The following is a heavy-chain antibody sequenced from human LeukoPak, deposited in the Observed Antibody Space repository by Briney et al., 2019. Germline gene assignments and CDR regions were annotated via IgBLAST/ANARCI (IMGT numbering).Heavy chain of an antibody. Sequence: PGGSLRLSCVASGFTFSSHGMNWVRQAPGKGLEWVSGITSGTRTYCADSVKGRFAISRDNSKNTVYLQMNSLRAEDTAVYYCAKDLDTDYYDSSDRNAFDIWGQGTMVTVSS. D-gene: IGHD3-22*01. CDR3: AKDLDTDYYDSSDRNAFDI. CDR1: GFTFSSHG. V-gene: IGHV3-23*01. CDR2: ITSGTRT. J-gene: IGHJ3*02.